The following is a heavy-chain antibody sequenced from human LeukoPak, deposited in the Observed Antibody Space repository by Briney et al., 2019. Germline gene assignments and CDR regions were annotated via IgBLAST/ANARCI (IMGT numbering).Heavy chain of an antibody. D-gene: IGHD6-6*01. Sequence: SETLSLTCTVSGGSISSGDYYWSWIRQHPGKGLEWIGYIYYSGSTYSNPSLKSRVTISVDTSKNQFSLKLSSVTAADTAVYYCARGGSSSPLDYWGQGTLVTVSS. CDR3: ARGGSSSPLDY. J-gene: IGHJ4*02. CDR2: IYYSGST. CDR1: GGSISSGDYY. V-gene: IGHV4-31*03.